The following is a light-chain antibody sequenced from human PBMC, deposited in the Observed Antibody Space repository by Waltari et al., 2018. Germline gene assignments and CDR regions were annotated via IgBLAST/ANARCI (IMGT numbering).Light chain of an antibody. Sequence: IQMTQSPSSLSASVGDRVTVPCRASQSISNYLNWYQQKPGRAPNLLIYAASSLQSGVPSRFSGSGSGTAFTLTISSLQPEDFATYYCQQSYSPGMYTFGQGTKLEIK. CDR3: QQSYSPGMYT. J-gene: IGKJ2*01. V-gene: IGKV1-39*01. CDR2: AAS. CDR1: QSISNY.